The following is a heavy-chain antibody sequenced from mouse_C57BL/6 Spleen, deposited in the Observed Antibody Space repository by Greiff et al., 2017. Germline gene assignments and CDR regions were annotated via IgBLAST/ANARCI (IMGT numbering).Heavy chain of an antibody. CDR3: ARDDYYGSSYDAMDY. CDR1: GYTFTDYY. J-gene: IGHJ4*01. V-gene: IGHV1-26*01. Sequence: VQLQQSGPELVKPGASVKISCKASGYTFTDYYMNWVKQSHGKSLEWIGDINPNNGGTSYNQKFKGKATLTVDKSSSTAYMELRSLTSEDSAVYYCARDDYYGSSYDAMDYWGQGTSGTVSS. D-gene: IGHD1-1*01. CDR2: INPNNGGT.